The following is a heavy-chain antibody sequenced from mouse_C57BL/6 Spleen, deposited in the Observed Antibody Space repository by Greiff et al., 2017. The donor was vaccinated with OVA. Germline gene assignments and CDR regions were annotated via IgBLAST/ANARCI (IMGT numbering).Heavy chain of an antibody. CDR3: AREKDYYSSSYAMDY. Sequence: QVQLQQPGAELVRPGSSVKMSCKASGYTFTSYWMDWVKQRPGQGLEWIGNIYPSDSETHYTQKFKDKATLTVDKSTSTAYMQLSSLTSEDSAVYYCAREKDYYSSSYAMDYWGQGTSVTVSS. CDR2: IYPSDSET. V-gene: IGHV1-61*01. CDR1: GYTFTSYW. J-gene: IGHJ4*01. D-gene: IGHD1-1*01.